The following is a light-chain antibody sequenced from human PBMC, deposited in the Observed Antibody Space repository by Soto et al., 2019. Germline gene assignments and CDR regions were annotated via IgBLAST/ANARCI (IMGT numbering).Light chain of an antibody. CDR2: DAS. CDR3: QQRSNWPYT. Sequence: EIVLTQSPATLSLSPGESATLSCRASQSVSTYLAWYQQKVGQAPRLLIYDASNRATGIPARFSGSGSGTDVTLTISSLEPEDFAVYHCQQRSNWPYTFGQGTKVESK. CDR1: QSVSTY. V-gene: IGKV3-11*01. J-gene: IGKJ2*01.